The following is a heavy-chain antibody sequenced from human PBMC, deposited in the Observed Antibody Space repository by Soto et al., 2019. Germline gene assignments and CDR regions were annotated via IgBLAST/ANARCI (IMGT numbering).Heavy chain of an antibody. CDR2: IYSNGNT. D-gene: IGHD2-15*01. V-gene: IGHV3-53*01. CDR1: GFTVSTNY. J-gene: IGHJ6*02. Sequence: GGSLRLSCAASGFTVSTNYRTWVHQTPGKGLEWVSIIYSNGNTYYADSVKGRFTISRDNSKNTLYLQMNSLRVDDTAVYYCVVEDLGMEVWGQGTTVTVSS. CDR3: VVEDLGMEV.